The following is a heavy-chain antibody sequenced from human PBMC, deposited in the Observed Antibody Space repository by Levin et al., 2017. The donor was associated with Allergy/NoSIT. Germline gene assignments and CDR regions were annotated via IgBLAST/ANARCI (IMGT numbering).Heavy chain of an antibody. D-gene: IGHD3-10*01. CDR2: IYYTGTT. CDR1: GGSISRGGDY. J-gene: IGHJ6*02. V-gene: IGHV4-31*03. CDR3: ATNRGGSGGMDG. Sequence: PSETLSLTCTVSGGSISRGGDYWTWIRQLPGKGLEWIGYIYYTGTTFYNPSLRSRLTISVDKSENQFSLKLTSVTAAATAIYCCATNRGGSGGMDGWGQGTTVTVSS.